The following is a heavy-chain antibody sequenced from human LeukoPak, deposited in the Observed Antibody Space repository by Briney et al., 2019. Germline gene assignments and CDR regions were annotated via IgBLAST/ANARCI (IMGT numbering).Heavy chain of an antibody. CDR2: IYNGGNT. CDR1: GFSVSNKY. CDR3: ARGGASELYYFDS. V-gene: IGHV3-53*01. D-gene: IGHD2-15*01. Sequence: GGSLRLSCAASGFSVSNKYMSWARQAPGKGLECVSVIYNGGNTYYADSVKGRFTISRDNSKNTLYLQMNSLRAEDTAVYYCARGGASELYYFDSWGQGTLVTVSS. J-gene: IGHJ4*02.